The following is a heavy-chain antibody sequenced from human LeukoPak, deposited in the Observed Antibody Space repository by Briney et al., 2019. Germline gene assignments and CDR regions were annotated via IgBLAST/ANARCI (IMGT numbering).Heavy chain of an antibody. V-gene: IGHV3-9*03. CDR2: ISWNSGSI. J-gene: IGHJ4*02. Sequence: GRSLRLSCAASGFTHDDYAMHWVRQAPGKGLEWVSGISWNSGSIGYADSVKGRFTISRDNAKNSLYLQMNSLRAEDMALYYCAKGNTAMATDSFDYWGQGTLVTVSS. CDR1: GFTHDDYA. D-gene: IGHD5-18*01. CDR3: AKGNTAMATDSFDY.